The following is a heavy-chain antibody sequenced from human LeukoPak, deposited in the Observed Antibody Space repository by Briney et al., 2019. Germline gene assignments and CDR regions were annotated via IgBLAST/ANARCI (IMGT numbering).Heavy chain of an antibody. CDR3: AKDGDIGAAGYYFDY. D-gene: IGHD6-13*01. CDR1: GITFSRHG. V-gene: IGHV3-30*18. Sequence: GKSLRLSCSASGITFSRHGMHWVRQAPGKGLEWVAVISNDGSEKYYGDYVKGRFTISRDNSKNTLYLQMNSLRAEDTAVYYCAKDGDIGAAGYYFDYWGQGTLVTVSS. J-gene: IGHJ4*02. CDR2: ISNDGSEK.